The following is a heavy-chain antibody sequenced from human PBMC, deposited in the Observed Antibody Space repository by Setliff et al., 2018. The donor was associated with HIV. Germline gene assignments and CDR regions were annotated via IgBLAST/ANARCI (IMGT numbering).Heavy chain of an antibody. Sequence: PSETLSLTCSVSGGPITSNTYFWDWIRQAPGKGLEWIGSIYHSGNTYYNPSLKSRVSISVDTSKRQFSLKLTSVTAGDSALYYCARHRGQKATGWYYFDFWGQGALVTVSS. J-gene: IGHJ4*02. CDR1: GGPITSNTYF. D-gene: IGHD6-19*01. CDR3: ARHRGQKATGWYYFDF. V-gene: IGHV4-39*01. CDR2: IYHSGNT.